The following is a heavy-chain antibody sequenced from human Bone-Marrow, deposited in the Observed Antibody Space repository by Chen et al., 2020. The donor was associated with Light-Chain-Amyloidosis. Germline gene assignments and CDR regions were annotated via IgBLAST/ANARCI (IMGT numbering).Heavy chain of an antibody. CDR2: INDAENT. V-gene: IGHV4-34*02. CDR3: ARGRSYYYGLGKIDY. CDR1: VGTFSGYY. Sequence: QVQLQQWGAGLLRPSETLSLTCAVYVGTFSGYYWTWIRQPPGKGLEWIGEINDAENTNYNPPLRRRVTISLDTSKNHFSLNLTSVTAADTAVYYCARGRSYYYGLGKIDYWGQGSLVIVSS. D-gene: IGHD3-10*01. J-gene: IGHJ4*02.